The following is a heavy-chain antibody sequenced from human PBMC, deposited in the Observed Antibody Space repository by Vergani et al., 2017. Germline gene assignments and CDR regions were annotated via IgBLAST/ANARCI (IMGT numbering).Heavy chain of an antibody. D-gene: IGHD4-11*01. CDR2: MSPDSGNR. CDR1: GYSFTSHD. CDR3: ARDYSNNNYFDP. V-gene: IGHV1-8*01. J-gene: IGHJ5*02. Sequence: QVQLVPSGAEVKKPGASVKVSCEASGYSFTSHDIYWVRQAPGQGLEWMGWMSPDSGNRGFAQNFQGRISMTRNTSINTAYMELSSLTSEDTAIYYCARDYSNNNYFDPWGQGTLVTVSS.